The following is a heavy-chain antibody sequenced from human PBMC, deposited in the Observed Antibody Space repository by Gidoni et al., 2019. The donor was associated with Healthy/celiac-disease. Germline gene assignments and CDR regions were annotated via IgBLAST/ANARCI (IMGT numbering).Heavy chain of an antibody. CDR1: GYTFTSYD. D-gene: IGHD4-17*01. CDR2: MNPNSGNT. J-gene: IGHJ2*01. Sequence: QVQLVQSGAEVKKPGASVKVSCKASGYTFTSYDINWVRQATGQGLEWMGWMNPNSGNTGYAQKFQGRVTMTRNTSISTAYMELSSLRSEDTAVYYCARVRGDSDSRNWYFDLWGRGTLVTVSS. V-gene: IGHV1-8*01. CDR3: ARVRGDSDSRNWYFDL.